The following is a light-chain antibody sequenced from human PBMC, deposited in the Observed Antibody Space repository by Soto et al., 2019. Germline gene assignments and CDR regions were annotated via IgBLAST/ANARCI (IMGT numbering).Light chain of an antibody. CDR2: DAS. Sequence: EIVLTQSPGTLSLSPGERAPLSWRASQSVSSYLAWYQQKPGQDPRLLIYDASNRATGIPARFSGSGSGTDFTLTISSLEPEDFAVYYCQQRSNWPPITFGQGTRLEIK. CDR1: QSVSSY. CDR3: QQRSNWPPIT. V-gene: IGKV3-11*01. J-gene: IGKJ5*01.